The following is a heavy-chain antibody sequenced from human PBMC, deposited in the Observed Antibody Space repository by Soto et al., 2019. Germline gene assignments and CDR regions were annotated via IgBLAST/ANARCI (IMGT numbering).Heavy chain of an antibody. CDR3: AREDDYGDYPFDY. V-gene: IGHV4-59*01. Sequence: SETLSLTCTVSGGSISSYYWSWIRQPPGKGLEWIGYIYYSGSTNYNPSLKSRVTISVDTSKNQFSLKLSSVTAADTAVYYCAREDDYGDYPFDYWGQGTLVTVSS. D-gene: IGHD4-17*01. CDR1: GGSISSYY. CDR2: IYYSGST. J-gene: IGHJ4*02.